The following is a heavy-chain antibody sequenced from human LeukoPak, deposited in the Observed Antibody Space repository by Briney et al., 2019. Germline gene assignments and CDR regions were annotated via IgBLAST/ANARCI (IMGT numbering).Heavy chain of an antibody. J-gene: IGHJ4*02. CDR1: GFTFSSYA. D-gene: IGHD3-22*01. CDR2: ISSSSSYI. V-gene: IGHV3-21*01. Sequence: GSLRLSFAASGFTFSSYAMSWVRQAPGKGLEWVSSISSSSSYIYYADSVKGRFTISRDNAKNSLYLQMNSLRAEDTAVYYCARSLLYYYDSSGHPKTYYFDYWGQGTLVTVSS. CDR3: ARSLLYYYDSSGHPKTYYFDY.